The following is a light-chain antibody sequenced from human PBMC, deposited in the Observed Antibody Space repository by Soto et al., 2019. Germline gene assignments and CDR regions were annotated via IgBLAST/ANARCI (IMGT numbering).Light chain of an antibody. J-gene: IGKJ3*01. Sequence: DIQMTQSPSSLSASVGDRVTITCRASQSISSYLNWYQQKPGKAPKLLIYAASSLQSGVPSRFSRSGSGTDFTLTISSLQPEDFATYYCQQSYSTLVTFGPGTKVDIK. V-gene: IGKV1-39*01. CDR2: AAS. CDR3: QQSYSTLVT. CDR1: QSISSY.